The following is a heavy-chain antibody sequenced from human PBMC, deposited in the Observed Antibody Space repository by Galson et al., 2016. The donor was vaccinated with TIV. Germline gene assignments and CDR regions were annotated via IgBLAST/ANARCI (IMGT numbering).Heavy chain of an antibody. J-gene: IGHJ4*02. CDR2: MKEEGTEQ. CDR3: ARWRGRQSEFDS. CDR1: GFSFIDYS. Sequence: SPRLSCAASGFSFIDYSMSWVRQAPGTGLEWVASMKEEGTEQYNVNAVKGRFTISRDGAGNSVYLQMNSLGVEDTAVYFCARWRGRQSEFDSWGQGTLVTVSA. V-gene: IGHV3-7*01. D-gene: IGHD5-24*01.